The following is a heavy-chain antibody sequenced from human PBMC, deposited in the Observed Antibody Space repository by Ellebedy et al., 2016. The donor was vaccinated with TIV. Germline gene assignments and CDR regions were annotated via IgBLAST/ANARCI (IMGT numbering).Heavy chain of an antibody. CDR3: AKEGYDLYYFDY. Sequence: GGSLRLXXAASGFTFSSYAMSWVRQAPGKGLEWVSAISGSGGSTYYADSVKGRFTISRDNSKNTLYLQMNSLRAEDTAVYYCAKEGYDLYYFDYWGQGTLVTVSS. CDR1: GFTFSSYA. J-gene: IGHJ4*02. V-gene: IGHV3-23*01. CDR2: ISGSGGST. D-gene: IGHD3-3*01.